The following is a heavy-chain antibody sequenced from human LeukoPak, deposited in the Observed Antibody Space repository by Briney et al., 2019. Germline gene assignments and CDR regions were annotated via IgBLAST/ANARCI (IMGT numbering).Heavy chain of an antibody. J-gene: IGHJ4*02. D-gene: IGHD3-3*01. Sequence: GGSLRLSCAASGFIFSSHGMHWVRQAPGKGLEWVAFIRYDGGNKYYADSVKGRFTISRDNSKNTLYLQMNSLRAEDTAVYYCAGLGSPDDFDYWGQGTLVTVSS. CDR3: AGLGSPDDFDY. CDR2: IRYDGGNK. V-gene: IGHV3-30*02. CDR1: GFIFSSHG.